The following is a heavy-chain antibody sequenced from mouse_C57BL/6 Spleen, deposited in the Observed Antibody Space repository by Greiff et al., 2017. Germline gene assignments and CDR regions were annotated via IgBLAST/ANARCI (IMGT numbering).Heavy chain of an antibody. D-gene: IGHD2-5*01. V-gene: IGHV14-2*01. CDR1: GFNIKDYY. Sequence: EVQLVESGAELVKPGASVKLSCTASGFNIKDYYMHWVKQRTEQGLEWIGRIDPEDGETKYAPKFQGKATITADTSSNTAYLQLSSLTSEDAAVYYCAYSNYGGYWYFDVWGTGTTVTVSS. CDR3: AYSNYGGYWYFDV. J-gene: IGHJ1*03. CDR2: IDPEDGET.